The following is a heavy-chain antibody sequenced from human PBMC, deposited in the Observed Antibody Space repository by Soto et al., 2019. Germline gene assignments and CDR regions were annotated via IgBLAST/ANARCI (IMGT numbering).Heavy chain of an antibody. CDR1: GGTFSSYA. V-gene: IGHV1-69*13. CDR2: IIPIFGTA. CDR3: ARDAEAAGYCDILTGYYYGMDV. J-gene: IGHJ6*02. D-gene: IGHD3-9*01. Sequence: ASVKVSCKASGGTFSSYAISWVRQAPGQGLEWMGGIIPIFGTANYAQKFQGRVTITADESTSTAYMELSSLRSEDTAVYYCARDAEAAGYCDILTGYYYGMDVWGQGTTVTVSS.